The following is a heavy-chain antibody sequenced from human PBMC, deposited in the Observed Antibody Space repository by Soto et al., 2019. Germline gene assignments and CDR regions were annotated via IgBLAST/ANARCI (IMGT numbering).Heavy chain of an antibody. CDR1: GGSISSGDYY. D-gene: IGHD1-26*01. CDR2: IYYSGST. CDR3: AKFGWGGSYSESHASDI. Sequence: TLSLTCTVSGGSISSGDYYWSWIRQPPGKGLEWIGYIYYSGSTNYNPSLKSRVTISVDTSKNQFSLKLSSVTAADTALYSCAKFGWGGSYSESHASDIWGQGTMVTVSS. J-gene: IGHJ3*02. V-gene: IGHV4-30-4*01.